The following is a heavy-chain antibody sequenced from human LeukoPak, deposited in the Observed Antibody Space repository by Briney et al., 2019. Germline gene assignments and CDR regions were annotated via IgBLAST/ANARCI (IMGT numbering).Heavy chain of an antibody. Sequence: PSETLSLTCTVSGGSISSYYWSWIRQPAGKGLEWIGHIYPSGSTNYTPSLKSRVTMSVDTSKNQFSLKLSSVTAADTAVYYFARDRRVVAATNGMDVWGEGTTVTVSS. J-gene: IGHJ6*04. CDR1: GGSISSYY. CDR2: IYPSGST. V-gene: IGHV4-4*07. CDR3: ARDRRVVAATNGMDV. D-gene: IGHD2-15*01.